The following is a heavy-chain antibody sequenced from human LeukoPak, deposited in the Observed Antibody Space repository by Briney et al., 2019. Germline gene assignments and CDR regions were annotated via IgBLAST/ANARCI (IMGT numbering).Heavy chain of an antibody. J-gene: IGHJ4*02. V-gene: IGHV3-74*01. Sequence: GGSLRLSCAASGFTFSSYWMHWVRQAPGKGLVWVSRISGDGSTTTYVDSVIGRFTISRDNAKNTLYLQMNSVRAEDTAVYYCARGNIAAAGIHYWGQGTLVIVSS. CDR1: GFTFSSYW. D-gene: IGHD6-13*01. CDR3: ARGNIAAAGIHY. CDR2: ISGDGSTT.